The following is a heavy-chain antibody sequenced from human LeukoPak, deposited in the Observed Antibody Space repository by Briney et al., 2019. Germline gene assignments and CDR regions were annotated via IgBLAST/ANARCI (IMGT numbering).Heavy chain of an antibody. V-gene: IGHV3-48*01. J-gene: IGHJ3*02. CDR3: ARDFYGDYALSAFDI. D-gene: IGHD4-17*01. Sequence: GGSLRLSCAASGFTFSSYSMNWVRQAPGKGLEWVSYISSSSSTIYYADSVKGRFTISRDNAKNSLYLQMNSLRAEDTAVYYCARDFYGDYALSAFDIWGQGTMVTVSS. CDR1: GFTFSSYS. CDR2: ISSSSSTI.